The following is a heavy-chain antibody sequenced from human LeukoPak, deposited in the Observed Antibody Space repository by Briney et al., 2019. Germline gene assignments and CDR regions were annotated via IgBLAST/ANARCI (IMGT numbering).Heavy chain of an antibody. D-gene: IGHD3-22*01. CDR2: ISSSGSTI. J-gene: IGHJ4*02. Sequence: GGSLRLSCAASGFTFSTYEMTWVRQPPGKGLEWVSYISSSGSTIYYADSVKGRFTISRDNARNSLYLQMNSLRAEDTAVYYCARDNYDSSGPYYFDYWGQGTLVTVSS. CDR1: GFTFSTYE. V-gene: IGHV3-48*03. CDR3: ARDNYDSSGPYYFDY.